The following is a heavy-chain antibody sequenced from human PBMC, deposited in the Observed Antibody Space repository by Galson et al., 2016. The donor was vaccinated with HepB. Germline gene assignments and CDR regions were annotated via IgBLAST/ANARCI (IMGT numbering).Heavy chain of an antibody. D-gene: IGHD5-18*01. V-gene: IGHV3-49*03. J-gene: IGHJ4*02. Sequence: SLRLSCAASGFAFAEYAMTWFRQTPGEGLEWVGFVRSETYGGTTDYAASVEGRFTIPRDDSNSIAYLQMNSLKTEDTAVYYCSRISGYNYGHDFDYWGQGTLVTVSS. CDR3: SRISGYNYGHDFDY. CDR1: GFAFAEYA. CDR2: VRSETYGGTT.